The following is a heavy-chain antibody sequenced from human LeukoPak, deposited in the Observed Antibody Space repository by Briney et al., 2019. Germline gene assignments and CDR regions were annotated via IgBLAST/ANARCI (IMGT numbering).Heavy chain of an antibody. CDR3: ARRKQSGTYYDAFDI. CDR1: GGSIGSTTYY. Sequence: PSETLSLTCTVSGGSIGSTTYYWGWIRQPPGKELECIGSIYYSGSTYYNPSLKSRVTISLDTSKNQFSLKLSSVTAADTAVYYCARRKQSGTYYDAFDIWGQGTMVTVSS. V-gene: IGHV4-39*01. D-gene: IGHD1-26*01. CDR2: IYYSGST. J-gene: IGHJ3*02.